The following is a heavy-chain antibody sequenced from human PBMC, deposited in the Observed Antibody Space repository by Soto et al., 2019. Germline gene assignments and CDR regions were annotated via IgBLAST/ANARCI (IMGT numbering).Heavy chain of an antibody. Sequence: EVQLVQSGGGLIQPGGSLRLSCAASGITVSSNYMNWVRQAPGKGLEWVSVIYSGDNAHYADSVKVRFTVSSDNSKNTLYLQMSSLSGEDTALYYCASEDEAIDIWGQGTMVTVSS. J-gene: IGHJ3*02. CDR3: ASEDEAIDI. CDR1: GITVSSNY. V-gene: IGHV3-53*01. CDR2: IYSGDNA.